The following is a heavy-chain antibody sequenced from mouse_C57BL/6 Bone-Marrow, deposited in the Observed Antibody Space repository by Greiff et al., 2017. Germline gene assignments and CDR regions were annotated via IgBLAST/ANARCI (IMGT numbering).Heavy chain of an antibody. Sequence: EVQLVESGGGLVKPGGSLKLSCAASGFTFSSYTMSWVRQTPEKRLEWVATISGGGGNTYYPDSVKGRFTISRDNAKNTLYLQMSSLRSEDTALYYCARLTTVVASYYFDYWGQGTTLTVSS. CDR3: ARLTTVVASYYFDY. J-gene: IGHJ2*01. CDR1: GFTFSSYT. D-gene: IGHD1-1*01. V-gene: IGHV5-9*01. CDR2: ISGGGGNT.